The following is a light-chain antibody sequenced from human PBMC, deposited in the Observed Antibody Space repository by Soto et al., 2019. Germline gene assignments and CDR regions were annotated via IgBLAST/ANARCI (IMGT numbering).Light chain of an antibody. CDR1: QDISNY. Sequence: DVQMTQSPSSLSASIGDRVTITCRASQDISNYVAWYQQKPGKIPELLIYSASTLQSGVPSRFSGSGSGTDFTLTISSLQPEDVATYYCQKNNTAPLTSGGGTKVEVK. J-gene: IGKJ4*01. CDR2: SAS. V-gene: IGKV1-27*01. CDR3: QKNNTAPLT.